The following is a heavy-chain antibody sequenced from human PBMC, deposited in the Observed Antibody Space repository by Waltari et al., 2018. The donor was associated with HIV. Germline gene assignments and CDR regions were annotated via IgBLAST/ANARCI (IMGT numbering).Heavy chain of an antibody. CDR1: GGSISSGSYY. CDR3: ASITIFGVVKDY. V-gene: IGHV4-61*02. J-gene: IGHJ4*02. Sequence: QVQLQESGPGLVKPSQTLSLTCTVSGGSISSGSYYWSWIRQPAGKGLEWIGRIYTSGSTNYNPSLKSRVTISVDTSKNQFSLKLSSVTAADTAVYYCASITIFGVVKDYWGQGTLVTVSS. CDR2: IYTSGST. D-gene: IGHD3-3*01.